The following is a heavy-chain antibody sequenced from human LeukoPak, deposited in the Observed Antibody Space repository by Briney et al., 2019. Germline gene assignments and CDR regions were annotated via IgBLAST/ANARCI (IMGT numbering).Heavy chain of an antibody. CDR3: VRGGVTGSGTYYVLN. Sequence: GGSLRPSCAASGFTFSSYWMHWVRQVPGKGLVWVSRINNDGSTTRYADSVKGRFTISRDNAKNTVYLQMNSLRADDTAVYYCVRGGVTGSGTYYVLNWGQGTLITVSS. D-gene: IGHD3-10*01. CDR1: GFTFSSYW. CDR2: INNDGSTT. V-gene: IGHV3-74*01. J-gene: IGHJ4*02.